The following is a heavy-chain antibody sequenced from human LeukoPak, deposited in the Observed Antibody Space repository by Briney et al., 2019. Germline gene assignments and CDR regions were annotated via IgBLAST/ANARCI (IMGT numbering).Heavy chain of an antibody. J-gene: IGHJ6*02. CDR2: IIPIFGTA. CDR3: AGSEPLTYYYDSSADNQTPYYYGMDV. D-gene: IGHD3-22*01. CDR1: GGTFSSYA. V-gene: IGHV1-69*13. Sequence: SVKVSCKASGGTFSSYAISWVRQAPGQGLEWMGGIIPIFGTANYAQKFQGRVTITADESTSTAYMELSSLRSEDTAVYYCAGSEPLTYYYDSSADNQTPYYYGMDVWGQGTTVTVSS.